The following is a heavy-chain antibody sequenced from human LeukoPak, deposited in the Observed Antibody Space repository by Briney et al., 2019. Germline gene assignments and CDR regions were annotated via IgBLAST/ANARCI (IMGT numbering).Heavy chain of an antibody. CDR2: ISGSGGST. D-gene: IGHD3-3*01. J-gene: IGHJ4*02. V-gene: IGHV3-23*01. CDR3: AKDANYDFWSCYYAYDY. CDR1: GFTFSSYA. Sequence: PGGSLRLSCAASGFTFSSYAMSWVRQAPGKGLEWVSAISGSGGSTYYADSVKGRFTISRDNSKNTLYLQMNSLRAEDTAVYYCAKDANYDFWSCYYAYDYWGQGTLVTVSS.